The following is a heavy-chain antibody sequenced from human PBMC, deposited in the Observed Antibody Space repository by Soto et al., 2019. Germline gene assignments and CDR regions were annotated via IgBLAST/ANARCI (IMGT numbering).Heavy chain of an antibody. J-gene: IGHJ3*02. CDR1: GFTFSSYW. D-gene: IGHD2-15*01. CDR2: IRSKANSYAT. Sequence: GGSLRLSCAASGFTFSSYWMSWVRQAPGKGLEWVGRIRSKANSYATAYAASVKGRFTISRDDSKNTAYLQMNSLKTEDTAVYYCVRYCSGGSCPDAFDIWGQGTMVTVSS. CDR3: VRYCSGGSCPDAFDI. V-gene: IGHV3-73*01.